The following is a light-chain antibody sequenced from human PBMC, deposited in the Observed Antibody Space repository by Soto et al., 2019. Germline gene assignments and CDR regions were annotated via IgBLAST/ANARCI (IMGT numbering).Light chain of an antibody. CDR1: SSDVGAYHY. CDR2: DVN. CDR3: SSYTTSSKVL. J-gene: IGLJ2*01. V-gene: IGLV2-14*01. Sequence: QSALTQPASVSGSPGQSITISCTGTSSDVGAYHYVSWYRQYPGKAPKLMIYDVNNRPSGVSNRFSGSKSGNTASLTISGLQAEDEADYYCSSYTTSSKVLFGGGTKLTVL.